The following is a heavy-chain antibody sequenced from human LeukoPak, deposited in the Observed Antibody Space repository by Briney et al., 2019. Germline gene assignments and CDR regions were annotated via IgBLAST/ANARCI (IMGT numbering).Heavy chain of an antibody. D-gene: IGHD3-10*01. V-gene: IGHV3-30*18. Sequence: GGSLRLSCAASGFTFSSYGMHWVRQAPGKGLEWVAVISYDGSNKYYADSVKGRFTISRDNSKNTLYLQMNSLRAEDTAVYYCAKDDTMVRGVLDYWGQGTLVAVSS. CDR2: ISYDGSNK. J-gene: IGHJ4*02. CDR1: GFTFSSYG. CDR3: AKDDTMVRGVLDY.